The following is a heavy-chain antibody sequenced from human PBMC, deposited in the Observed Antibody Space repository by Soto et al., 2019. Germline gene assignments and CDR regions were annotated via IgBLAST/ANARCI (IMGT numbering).Heavy chain of an antibody. V-gene: IGHV3-74*01. J-gene: IGHJ6*02. CDR2: INSDGSST. Sequence: PGGSLRLSCAASGFTFSSYWMHWVRQAPGKGLVWVSRINSDGSSTSYADSVKGRFTISRDNAKNTLYLQMNSLRAEDTAVYYCASYSLVPAAMEYYYYGMDVWGQGTTVTVSS. CDR3: ASYSLVPAAMEYYYYGMDV. D-gene: IGHD2-2*01. CDR1: GFTFSSYW.